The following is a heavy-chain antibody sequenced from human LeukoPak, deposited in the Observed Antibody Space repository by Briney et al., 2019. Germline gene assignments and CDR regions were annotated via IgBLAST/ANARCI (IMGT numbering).Heavy chain of an antibody. CDR2: ISAYNGNT. J-gene: IGHJ4*02. V-gene: IGHV1-18*01. Sequence: ASVKVSCKASGYTFTSYDINWVRQATGQGLEWMGWISAYNGNTNYAQKLQGRVTMTTDTSTSTAYMELRSLRSDDTAVYYCARRYYDSSGYHFDYWGQGTLVTVSS. CDR1: GYTFTSYD. D-gene: IGHD3-22*01. CDR3: ARRYYDSSGYHFDY.